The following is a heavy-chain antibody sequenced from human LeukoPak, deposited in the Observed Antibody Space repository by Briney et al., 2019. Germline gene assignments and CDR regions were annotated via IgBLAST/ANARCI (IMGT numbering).Heavy chain of an antibody. Sequence: PGGSLRLSCAASGFTFSSYAMSWVRQAPGKGLEWVSAISGSGGSTYYAGSVKGRFTISRDNSKNTLYLQMNSLRAEDTAVYYCAKGQIWLVRNYYYMDVWGKGTTVTVSS. CDR3: AKGQIWLVRNYYYMDV. V-gene: IGHV3-23*01. D-gene: IGHD6-19*01. CDR2: ISGSGGST. J-gene: IGHJ6*03. CDR1: GFTFSSYA.